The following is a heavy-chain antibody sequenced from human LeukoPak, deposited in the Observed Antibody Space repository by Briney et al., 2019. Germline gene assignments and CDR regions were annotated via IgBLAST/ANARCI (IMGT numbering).Heavy chain of an antibody. CDR3: ARDLGSGYGPDY. CDR2: INAGNGNT. D-gene: IGHD3-3*01. Sequence: GASVKVSCKASGYTFTSYAMHWVRQAPGQRLEWVGWINAGNGNTKYSQKFQGRVTITRDTSASTAYMELSSLRSEDTAVYYCARDLGSGYGPDYWGQGTLVTVSS. CDR1: GYTFTSYA. J-gene: IGHJ4*02. V-gene: IGHV1-3*01.